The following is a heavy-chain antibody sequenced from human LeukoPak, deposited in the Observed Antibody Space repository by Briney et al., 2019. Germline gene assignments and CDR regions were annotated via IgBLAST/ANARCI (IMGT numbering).Heavy chain of an antibody. CDR3: ARITQGNYGPY. J-gene: IGHJ4*02. Sequence: GGSLRLSCAASGFTFSSYSMNWVRQAPGKGLEWVSYISSSSSTIYYVDSVKGRFTISRDNAKNSLYLQMNSLRADDTAVYYCARITQGNYGPYWGQGTLVTVSS. V-gene: IGHV3-48*01. D-gene: IGHD1-7*01. CDR2: ISSSSSTI. CDR1: GFTFSSYS.